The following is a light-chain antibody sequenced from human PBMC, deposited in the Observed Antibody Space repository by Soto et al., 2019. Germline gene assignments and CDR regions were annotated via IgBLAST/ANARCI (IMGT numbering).Light chain of an antibody. CDR3: QQYGRSLWT. V-gene: IGKV3-20*01. J-gene: IGKJ1*01. Sequence: EIMLTQSPGTLSLSPGERATLSCRASQSIGNSYLAWYQQKPGQAPRLLIYGASTRATGIPDRFSGSGSGTDFTLTISRLEPEDFAVYYCQQYGRSLWTFGQGTKVEIK. CDR2: GAS. CDR1: QSIGNSY.